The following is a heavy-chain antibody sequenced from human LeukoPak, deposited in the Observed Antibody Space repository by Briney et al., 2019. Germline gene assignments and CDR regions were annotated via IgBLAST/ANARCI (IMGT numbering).Heavy chain of an antibody. CDR3: ARVQRGIAAAGTRGDWFDP. D-gene: IGHD6-13*01. CDR2: IYPGDSDT. V-gene: IGHV5-51*01. J-gene: IGHJ5*02. Sequence: GESLKISCKGSGYSFTSYWIGWVRQMPGKGLEWMGIIYPGDSDTRYSPSFQGQVTISADKSISTAYLQWSSLKASDTAMYYCARVQRGIAAAGTRGDWFDPWGQGTPVTVSS. CDR1: GYSFTSYW.